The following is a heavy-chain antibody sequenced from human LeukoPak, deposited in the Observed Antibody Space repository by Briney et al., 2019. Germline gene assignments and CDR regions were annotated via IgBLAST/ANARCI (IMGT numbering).Heavy chain of an antibody. J-gene: IGHJ3*02. CDR1: GFTFSSYA. CDR2: ISGSGGST. Sequence: GGSLRLSCAASGFTFSSYAMSWVRQAPGKGLEWVSAISGSGGSTYYADSVKGRFTISRDNSKNTLYLQMNSLRAEDTAVYYCAKGPSLTMVRGVIGAFDIWGQGTVVTVSS. D-gene: IGHD3-10*01. V-gene: IGHV3-23*01. CDR3: AKGPSLTMVRGVIGAFDI.